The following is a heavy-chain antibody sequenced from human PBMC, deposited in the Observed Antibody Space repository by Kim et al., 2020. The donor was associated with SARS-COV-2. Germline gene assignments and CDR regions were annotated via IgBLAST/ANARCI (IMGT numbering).Heavy chain of an antibody. J-gene: IGHJ4*02. Sequence: SHAQKFQGRVTLTADNSTSTAYMELSSLRSEDTAVYYCASKGEMGYYFDYWGQGTLVTVSS. D-gene: IGHD1-26*01. CDR3: ASKGEMGYYFDY. V-gene: IGHV1-69*02.